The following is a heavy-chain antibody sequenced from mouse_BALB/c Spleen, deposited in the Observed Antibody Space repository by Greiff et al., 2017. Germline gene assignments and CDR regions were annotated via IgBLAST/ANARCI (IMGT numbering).Heavy chain of an antibody. Sequence: VKLQESGAELVKPGASVKLSCKASGYTFTEYIIHWVKQRSGQGLEWIGWFYPGSGSIKYNEKFKDKATLTADKSSSTVYMELSRLTSEDSAVYFCARHEDHYGSAYDMDYWGQGTSVTVSS. CDR3: ARHEDHYGSAYDMDY. V-gene: IGHV1-62-2*01. J-gene: IGHJ4*01. CDR2: FYPGSGSI. CDR1: GYTFTEYI. D-gene: IGHD1-2*01.